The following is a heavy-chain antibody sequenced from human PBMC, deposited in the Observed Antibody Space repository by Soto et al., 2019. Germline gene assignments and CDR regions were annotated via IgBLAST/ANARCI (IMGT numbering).Heavy chain of an antibody. CDR3: ATSFGNACYTY. Sequence: PSETLSLTCSFSGDSVTSNYLTWIRQSPEKGLEWIGYMHYTGFSHYNPSLKSRLTISVDKSKNQFTLQLTSVTVADTAVYYCATSFGNACYTYWGQGTQVTVSS. CDR2: MHYTGFS. D-gene: IGHD2-15*01. CDR1: GDSVTSNY. V-gene: IGHV4-59*02. J-gene: IGHJ4*02.